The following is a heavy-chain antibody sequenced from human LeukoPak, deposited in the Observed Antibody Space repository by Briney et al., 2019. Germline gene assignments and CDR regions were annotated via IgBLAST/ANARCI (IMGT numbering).Heavy chain of an antibody. CDR3: ARIYRSSWFDY. Sequence: ASVKVSCEASGYTFTGYYIHWVRQAPGQGLGWMGWINPNRGGTNYAQKFQGRVTMTRDTSSNTAYMELSRLRSDDTAVYYCARIYRSSWFDYWGPGTLVTVSS. D-gene: IGHD6-13*01. J-gene: IGHJ4*02. CDR1: GYTFTGYY. V-gene: IGHV1-2*02. CDR2: INPNRGGT.